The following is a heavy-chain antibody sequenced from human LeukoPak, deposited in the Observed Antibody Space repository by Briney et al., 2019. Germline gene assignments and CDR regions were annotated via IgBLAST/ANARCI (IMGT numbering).Heavy chain of an antibody. D-gene: IGHD6-13*01. CDR3: ARDPTLRSLSYSSSDPWY. Sequence: GASVKVSCKASGGTFSSYAISWVRQAPGQGLEWMGRIIPILGIANYAQKFQGRVTITADKSTSTAYMELSSLRSEDTAVYYCARDPTLRSLSYSSSDPWYWGQGTLVTVSS. CDR1: GGTFSSYA. J-gene: IGHJ4*02. CDR2: IIPILGIA. V-gene: IGHV1-69*04.